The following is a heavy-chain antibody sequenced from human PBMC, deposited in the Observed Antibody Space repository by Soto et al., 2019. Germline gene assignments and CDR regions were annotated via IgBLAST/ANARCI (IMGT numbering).Heavy chain of an antibody. CDR2: MYHSGST. D-gene: IGHD2-15*01. CDR1: GGSISSGGYS. J-gene: IGHJ4*02. CDR3: AREYCSGSTCYFDY. Sequence: SETLSLTCAVSGGSISSGGYSWSWIRQPPGKGLEWIGYMYHSGSTNYNPSLKSRVTISVDTSKNQFSLKLTSVTAADTAVYYCAREYCSGSTCYFDYWGQGTLVTVSS. V-gene: IGHV4-30-2*01.